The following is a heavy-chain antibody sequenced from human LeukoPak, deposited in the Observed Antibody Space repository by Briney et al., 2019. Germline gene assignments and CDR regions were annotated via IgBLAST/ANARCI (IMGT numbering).Heavy chain of an antibody. Sequence: PGGSLRLSCAASGFTFSNYNMNWVRQAPGKGLEWVSHISSISSTIKYGDSVKGRFTISRDNAKNSLYLQMNSLRAEDTAVYYCAREWDSWGQGTLVTVSS. V-gene: IGHV3-48*01. CDR3: AREWDS. J-gene: IGHJ4*02. CDR2: ISSISSTI. CDR1: GFTFSNYN.